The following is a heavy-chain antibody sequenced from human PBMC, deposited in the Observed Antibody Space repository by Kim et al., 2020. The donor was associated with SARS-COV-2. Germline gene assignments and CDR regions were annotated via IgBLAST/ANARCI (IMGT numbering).Heavy chain of an antibody. CDR2: INHSGST. V-gene: IGHV4-34*01. CDR3: ASPYSGSYPFNYYYYGMDV. D-gene: IGHD1-26*01. CDR1: GGSFSGYY. Sequence: SETLSLTCAVYGGSFSGYYWSWIRQPPGKGLEWIGEINHSGSTNYNPSLKSRVTISVDTSKNQFSLKLSSVTAADTAVYYCASPYSGSYPFNYYYYGMDVWGQGTTVTVSS. J-gene: IGHJ6*02.